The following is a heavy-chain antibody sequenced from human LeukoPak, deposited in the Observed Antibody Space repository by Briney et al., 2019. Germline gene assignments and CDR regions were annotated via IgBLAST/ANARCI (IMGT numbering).Heavy chain of an antibody. CDR1: GYTLTELS. D-gene: IGHD3-10*01. CDR3: ASHYGSGSYYFPY. Sequence: GGSVKVSCKVSGYTLTELSMHLVRPAPAKGLEWMGGFDPEDGETIYAQKFQGRVTMTEDTSTDTAYMELSSLRSEDTAVYYCASHYGSGSYYFPYWGQGTLVTVSS. CDR2: FDPEDGET. V-gene: IGHV1-24*01. J-gene: IGHJ4*02.